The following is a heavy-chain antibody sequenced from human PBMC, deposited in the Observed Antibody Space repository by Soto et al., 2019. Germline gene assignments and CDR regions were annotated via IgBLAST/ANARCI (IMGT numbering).Heavy chain of an antibody. V-gene: IGHV3-15*07. J-gene: IGHJ4*02. D-gene: IGHD3-22*01. CDR3: TTNGGLSYYDSSTHFNF. Sequence: EVHLVESGGGLVKPGGSLRLSCAASGSTFSNAWMHWVRQAPGKGLAWVGRIKSISYGGTRDYGAPINGRFAISREDSENSGSLEMDHLRNDDTAVYYCTTNGGLSYYDSSTHFNFWGQGALGTVSS. CDR1: GSTFSNAW. CDR2: IKSISYGGTR.